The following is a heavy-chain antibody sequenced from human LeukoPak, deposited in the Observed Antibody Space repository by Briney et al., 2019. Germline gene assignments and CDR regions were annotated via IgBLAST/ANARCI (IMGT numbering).Heavy chain of an antibody. CDR1: GGSISSSNW. V-gene: IGHV4-4*02. J-gene: IGHJ3*02. Sequence: ASETLSLTCAVSGGSISSSNWWSWVRQPPGKGLEWIGEIYHSGSTNYNPSLKSRVTIAVDKSKNQFSLKLSSVTAADTAVYYCARVLSHSSGWYRPDAFDIWGQGTMVTVSS. D-gene: IGHD6-19*01. CDR2: IYHSGST. CDR3: ARVLSHSSGWYRPDAFDI.